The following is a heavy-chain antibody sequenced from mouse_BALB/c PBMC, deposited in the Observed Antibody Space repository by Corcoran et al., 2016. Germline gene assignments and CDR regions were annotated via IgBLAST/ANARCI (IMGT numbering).Heavy chain of an antibody. J-gene: IGHJ4*01. V-gene: IGHV9-2-1*01. Sequence: QIQLVQSGPELMKPGETVKISCKASGYTFTDYSMHWVKQAPGKGLKWMGWINTETGEPTYADDFKGRFAFSLETSASTAYLQINNLKNEDTATYFCARCYYGPYYAMDYWGQGTSVTVSS. CDR1: GYTFTDYS. D-gene: IGHD1-1*01. CDR3: ARCYYGPYYAMDY. CDR2: INTETGEP.